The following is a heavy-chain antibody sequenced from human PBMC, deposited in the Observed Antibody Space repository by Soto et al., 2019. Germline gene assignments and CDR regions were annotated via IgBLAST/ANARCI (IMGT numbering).Heavy chain of an antibody. CDR2: IWYDGSNK. CDR1: GFTFSSYG. Sequence: QVQLVESGGGVVQPGRSLRLSCAASGFTFSSYGMHWVRQAPGKGLEWVAVIWYDGSNKYYADSVKGRFTISRDNSKNTLYRQMNSLRAEDTAVYYCARDNVGGALDYWGQGTLVTVSS. CDR3: ARDNVGGALDY. V-gene: IGHV3-33*01. D-gene: IGHD1-26*01. J-gene: IGHJ4*02.